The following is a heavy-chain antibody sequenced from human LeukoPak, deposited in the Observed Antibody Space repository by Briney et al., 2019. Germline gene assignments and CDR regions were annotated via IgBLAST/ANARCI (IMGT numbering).Heavy chain of an antibody. D-gene: IGHD3-10*01. V-gene: IGHV5-51*01. CDR2: TYPGDSDT. CDR1: GYTFTHNW. Sequence: GESLKISCKVSGYTFTHNWIGWVRQMPGKGLEWMGITYPGDSDTRYSPSFQGQVTISADKSISTAYLQWSSLKASDTAMYYCARQDARRGVDYWGQGTLVTVSS. J-gene: IGHJ4*02. CDR3: ARQDARRGVDY.